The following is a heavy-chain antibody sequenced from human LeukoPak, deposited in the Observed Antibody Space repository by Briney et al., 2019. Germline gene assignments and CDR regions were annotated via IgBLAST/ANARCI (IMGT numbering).Heavy chain of an antibody. V-gene: IGHV3-30*04. CDR1: GFTFSSYA. CDR2: ISYDGSNK. J-gene: IGHJ3*02. D-gene: IGHD3-22*01. CDR3: ARDRVIDDSSGYYHDAFDI. Sequence: PGGSLRLSCAASGFTFSSYAMHWVRQAPGKGLEWVAVISYDGSNKYYADSVKGRFTISRDNSKNTLYLQMNSLRAEDTAVYYCARDRVIDDSSGYYHDAFDIWGQGTMVTVSS.